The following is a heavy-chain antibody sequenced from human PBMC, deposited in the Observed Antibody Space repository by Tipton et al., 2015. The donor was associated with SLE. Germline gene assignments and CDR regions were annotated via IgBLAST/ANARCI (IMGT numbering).Heavy chain of an antibody. V-gene: IGHV4-39*07. CDR2: IYYGGNT. D-gene: IGHD3-22*01. CDR1: GGSIGSSSFY. J-gene: IGHJ4*02. Sequence: LRLSCSVSGGSIGSSSFYWAWIRQPPGKGLEWLGSIYYGGNTYYNPSLKTRVTLSVDTSKNQFSLEVTSVTAADTAVYYCARGRDSSGYYPYYFDYWGQGTLVTVSS. CDR3: ARGRDSSGYYPYYFDY.